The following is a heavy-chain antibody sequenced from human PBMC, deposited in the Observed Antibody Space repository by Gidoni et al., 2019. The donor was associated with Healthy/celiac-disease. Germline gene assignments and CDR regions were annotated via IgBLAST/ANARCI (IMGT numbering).Heavy chain of an antibody. D-gene: IGHD3-3*01. CDR1: GFTFSSYS. Sequence: EVQLVESGRGLVKPGGSLRLSCAASGFTFSSYSMNWVRQAPGKGLEWVSSISSSSSYIYYADSVKGRFTISRDNAKNSLYLQMNSLRAEDTAVYYCARRGYDFWSGYYKDYYYGMDVWGQGTTVTVSS. V-gene: IGHV3-21*01. CDR3: ARRGYDFWSGYYKDYYYGMDV. J-gene: IGHJ6*02. CDR2: ISSSSSYI.